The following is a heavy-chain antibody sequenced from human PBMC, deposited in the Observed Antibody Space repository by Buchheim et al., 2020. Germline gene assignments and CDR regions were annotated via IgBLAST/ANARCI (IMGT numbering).Heavy chain of an antibody. CDR3: ARDPDSSGYYKVYYFDY. CDR2: IWYDGSNK. V-gene: IGHV3-33*08. D-gene: IGHD3-22*01. Sequence: VQLVESGGGLVQPGGSLRLSCAASGFTFSSYGMHWVRQAPGKGLEWVAVIWYDGSNKYYADSVKGRFTISRDNSKNTLYLQMNSLRAEDTAVYYCARDPDSSGYYKVYYFDYWGQGTL. J-gene: IGHJ4*02. CDR1: GFTFSSYG.